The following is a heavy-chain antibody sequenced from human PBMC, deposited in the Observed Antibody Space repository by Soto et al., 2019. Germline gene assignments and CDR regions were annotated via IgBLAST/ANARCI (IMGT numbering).Heavy chain of an antibody. J-gene: IGHJ4*02. V-gene: IGHV3-30*18. Sequence: GGSLRLSCAASGFTFRSYGMHWVRQAPGKGLEWVAVISYDGSDEYYRDSLKGRFTISRDNSKNTLYLQMSSLRAEDTAVYYCAKSHTSMVTAHYFDDWGQGTLVTVSS. CDR1: GFTFRSYG. CDR2: ISYDGSDE. D-gene: IGHD5-18*01. CDR3: AKSHTSMVTAHYFDD.